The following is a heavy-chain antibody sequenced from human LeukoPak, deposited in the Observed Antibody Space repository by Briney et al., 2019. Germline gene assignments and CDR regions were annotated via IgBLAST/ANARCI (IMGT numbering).Heavy chain of an antibody. D-gene: IGHD6-19*01. V-gene: IGHV1-18*04. CDR2: ISAYNGNT. J-gene: IGHJ4*02. Sequence: ASVKVSCKASGYTFTGYYMHWVRQAPGQGLEWMGWISAYNGNTNYAQKLQGRVTMTTDTSTSTAYMELRSLRSDDTAVYYCASGSSGWYGEYYFDYWGQGTLVTVSS. CDR1: GYTFTGYY. CDR3: ASGSSGWYGEYYFDY.